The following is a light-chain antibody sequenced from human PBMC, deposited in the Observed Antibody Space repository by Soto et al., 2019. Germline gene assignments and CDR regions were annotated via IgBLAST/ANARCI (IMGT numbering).Light chain of an antibody. V-gene: IGLV2-14*01. Sequence: QSALPQPASVSGSPGQSITISCTGTSSDVGGFNYVSWYQQYPGKAPKLMIYDVTNRPSGVSLRFSGSKSGNTASLTISGLQVEDEAEYYCFSYTITTSYVFGTGTKVTVL. J-gene: IGLJ1*01. CDR1: SSDVGGFNY. CDR3: FSYTITTSYV. CDR2: DVT.